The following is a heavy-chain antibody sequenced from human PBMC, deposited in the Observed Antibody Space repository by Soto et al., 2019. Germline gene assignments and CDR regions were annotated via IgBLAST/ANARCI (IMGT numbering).Heavy chain of an antibody. CDR3: VRGRVMITFGVVIVIDY. CDR2: INPNTGYT. Sequence: QVQLVQSGAAMKKPGASVKVSCKASGYTFTSYDINWVRQATGQGLEWMGWINPNTGYTDYAQKFQDRGTMTGNTSITTAYMELSSLRSEDTAVYYCVRGRVMITFGVVIVIDYWGQGSPVTVSS. J-gene: IGHJ4*02. D-gene: IGHD3-16*02. V-gene: IGHV1-8*01. CDR1: GYTFTSYD.